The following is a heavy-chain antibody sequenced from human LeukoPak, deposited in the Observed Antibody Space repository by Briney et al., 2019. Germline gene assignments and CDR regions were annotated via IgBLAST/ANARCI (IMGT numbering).Heavy chain of an antibody. V-gene: IGHV1-2*06. CDR1: GYTFTNYF. D-gene: IGHD1-26*01. CDR3: ARDLDGSRFDY. J-gene: IGHJ4*02. CDR2: INPNGGAT. Sequence: ASVNVSCKASGYTFTNYFIHWVRQAPGQGLEWMGRINPNGGATNYAQKFQGRVTMTRDTSINTAYMELNSLRSDDTAVYYCARDLDGSRFDYWGQGTLVTVSS.